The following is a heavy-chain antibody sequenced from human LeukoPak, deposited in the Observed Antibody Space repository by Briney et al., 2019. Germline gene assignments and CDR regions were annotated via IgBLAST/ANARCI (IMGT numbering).Heavy chain of an antibody. Sequence: SETLSLTCAVYGGSFSGYYWSWIRQPPGKGLEWIGEINHSGSTNYNPSLKSRVTISVDTSKNQFSLKLSSVTAADTAVYCCARGHLVGPYYYYYYMDVWGKGTTVTVSS. V-gene: IGHV4-34*01. CDR1: GGSFSGYY. CDR3: ARGHLVGPYYYYYYMDV. CDR2: INHSGST. J-gene: IGHJ6*03. D-gene: IGHD2-21*01.